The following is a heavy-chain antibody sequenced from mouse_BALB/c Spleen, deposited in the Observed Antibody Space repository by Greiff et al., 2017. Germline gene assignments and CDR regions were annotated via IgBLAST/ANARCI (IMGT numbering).Heavy chain of an antibody. CDR2: INPYNDGT. CDR3: ARRRNDYDAMDY. Sequence: EVQRVESGPELVKPGASVKMSCKASGYTFTSYVMHWVKQKPGQGLEWIGYINPYNDGTKYNEKFKGKATLTSDKSSSTAYMELSSLTSEDSAVYYCARRRNDYDAMDYWGQGTSVTVSS. J-gene: IGHJ4*01. CDR1: GYTFTSYV. V-gene: IGHV1-14*01.